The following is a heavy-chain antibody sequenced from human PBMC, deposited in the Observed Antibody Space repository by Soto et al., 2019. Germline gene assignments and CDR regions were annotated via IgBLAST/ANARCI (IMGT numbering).Heavy chain of an antibody. J-gene: IGHJ4*02. D-gene: IGHD4-4*01. CDR3: ATFVGATTVTRGSPRDY. CDR1: GGSFSGYH. V-gene: IGHV4-34*01. CDR2: INPSGSI. Sequence: VQLQQWGAGLLKPSETLSLTCAVYGGSFSGYHWSWFRQPPGKGLEWIGEINPSGSINDNPSHKSRVTISVDTSKNQFSLNLSSVTSSDTAVYYCATFVGATTVTRGSPRDYWGQGTLVTVSS.